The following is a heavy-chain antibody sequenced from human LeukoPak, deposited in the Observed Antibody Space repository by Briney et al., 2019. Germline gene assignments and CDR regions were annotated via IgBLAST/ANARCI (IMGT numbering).Heavy chain of an antibody. CDR3: ARDPESSGYYPPYYYYGMDV. V-gene: IGHV4-39*07. CDR1: GGSISSSSYY. D-gene: IGHD3-22*01. Sequence: PSETLSLTCTVSGGSISSSSYYWGWIRQPPGKGLEWIGSIYYSGSTYYNPSLKSRVTISVDTSKNQFSLKLSSVTAADTAVYYCARDPESSGYYPPYYYYGMDVWGQGTTVTVSS. CDR2: IYYSGST. J-gene: IGHJ6*02.